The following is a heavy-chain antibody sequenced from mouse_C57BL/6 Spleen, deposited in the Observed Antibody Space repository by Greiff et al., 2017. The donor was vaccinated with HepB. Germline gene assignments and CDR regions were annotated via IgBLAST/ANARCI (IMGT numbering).Heavy chain of an antibody. Sequence: EVKVVESGGGLVQSGRSLRLSCATSGFTFSDFYMEWVRQAPGKGLEWIAASRNKANDYTTEYSASVKGRFIVSRYTSQSILYLQMNALRAEDTAMYYCARDDGYYDAMDYWGQGTSVTVSS. CDR2: SRNKANDYTT. D-gene: IGHD2-2*01. CDR3: ARDDGYYDAMDY. CDR1: GFTFSDFY. J-gene: IGHJ4*01. V-gene: IGHV7-1*01.